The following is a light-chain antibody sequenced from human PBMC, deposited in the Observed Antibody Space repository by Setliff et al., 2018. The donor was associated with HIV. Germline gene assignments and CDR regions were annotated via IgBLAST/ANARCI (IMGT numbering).Light chain of an antibody. J-gene: IGKJ1*01. CDR3: QQYYSTPWT. CDR1: QSVLYSLNNKNY. CDR2: WAS. Sequence: DIVMTQSPDSLAVSLGERATINCKSSQSVLYSLNNKNYLTWYQQKPGQPPKLLIYWASTRESGAPDRFSGSGSGTDFTLTISSLQAEDVAVYYCQQYYSTPWTFGQGTKVDIK. V-gene: IGKV4-1*01.